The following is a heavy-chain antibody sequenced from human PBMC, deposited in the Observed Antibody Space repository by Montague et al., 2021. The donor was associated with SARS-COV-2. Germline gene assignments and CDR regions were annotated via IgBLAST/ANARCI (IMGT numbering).Heavy chain of an antibody. Sequence: SETLSLTCTVSGGSVISGSYHWSWIRQPPGKGLQSIGYIYYTGSTNYNPSLQSRVTISVDSPKNQFSVRLSSVTAADTAVYYCARISDITSWYYDYWGQGTLVTVSS. CDR3: ARISDITSWYYDY. CDR1: GGSVISGSYH. D-gene: IGHD3-9*01. V-gene: IGHV4-61*01. J-gene: IGHJ4*02. CDR2: IYYTGST.